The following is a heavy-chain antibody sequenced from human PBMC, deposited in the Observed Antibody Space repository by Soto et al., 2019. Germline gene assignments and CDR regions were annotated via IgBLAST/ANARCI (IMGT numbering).Heavy chain of an antibody. Sequence: QLQLQESGPGLVKPSETLSLTCTVSDGSISSGNYYWGWIRQPPGKGLEWIGSIDYSGSTYYNPSLKSRVTISVDTSKNQFSLKLSSVTAADTAVYYCAGLGGSGSYYQHWSQGTLVTVSS. D-gene: IGHD3-10*01. V-gene: IGHV4-39*01. CDR1: DGSISSGNYY. J-gene: IGHJ4*02. CDR2: IDYSGST. CDR3: AGLGGSGSYYQH.